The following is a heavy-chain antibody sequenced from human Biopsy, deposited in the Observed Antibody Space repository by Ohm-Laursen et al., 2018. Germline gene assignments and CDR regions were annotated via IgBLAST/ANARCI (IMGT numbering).Heavy chain of an antibody. CDR3: VREPKTGTAEAWYFDL. D-gene: IGHD3-9*01. CDR1: GASVKTSGYF. CDR2: ISYNERT. Sequence: TLSLTCSVSGASVKTSGYFWAWIRQRPGKGLEWIGYISYNERTHYNPSLTSRLAISFDTSSNRISLQLRSVSVADTAVYYCVREPKTGTAEAWYFDLWGRGSPVTAPS. J-gene: IGHJ2*01. V-gene: IGHV4-31*03.